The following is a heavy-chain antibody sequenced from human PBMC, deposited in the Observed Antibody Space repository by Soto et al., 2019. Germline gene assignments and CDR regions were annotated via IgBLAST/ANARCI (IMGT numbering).Heavy chain of an antibody. CDR1: GLTFSNSP. D-gene: IGHD5-12*01. CDR2: ISGSGHNT. J-gene: IGHJ6*02. CDR3: AQSNIDMDV. Sequence: PGGALRLSCAASGLTFSNSPMTWVRQAPGKGLEWVSGISGSGHNTYYADSVKGRFTVSRDNSKNTLYLQMNSLKVEDTAVYYCAQSNIDMDVWGQGTTVTVSS. V-gene: IGHV3-23*01.